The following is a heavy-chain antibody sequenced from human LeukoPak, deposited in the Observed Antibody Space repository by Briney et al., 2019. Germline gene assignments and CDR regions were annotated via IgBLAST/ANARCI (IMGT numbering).Heavy chain of an antibody. D-gene: IGHD2-2*01. J-gene: IGHJ6*03. V-gene: IGHV4-39*07. CDR3: ARVGLGYCSSTSCYVARSKYYYYMDV. Sequence: SETLSLTCTVSGGSISSSSYYWGWIRQPPGKGLEWIGSIYYSGSTYYNPSLKSRVSISVDTSKNQFSLKLSSVTAADTAVYYCARVGLGYCSSTSCYVARSKYYYYMDVWGKGTTVTVSS. CDR1: GGSISSSSYY. CDR2: IYYSGST.